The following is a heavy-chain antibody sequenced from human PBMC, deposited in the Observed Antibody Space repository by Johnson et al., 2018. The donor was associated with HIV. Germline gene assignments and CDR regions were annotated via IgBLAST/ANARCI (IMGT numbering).Heavy chain of an antibody. CDR2: IYSGGST. J-gene: IGHJ3*02. V-gene: IGHV3-66*02. Sequence: VLLVESGGGLVQPGGSLRLSCAASGFTVSSNYMSWVRQAPGKGLEWVSVIYSGGSTYYADSVKGRFTISRDNSKNTLYLQMNSLRAEDTAVYYCAREAPGYSSSWYGEDAFDIWGQGTMVTVSS. D-gene: IGHD6-13*01. CDR1: GFTVSSNY. CDR3: AREAPGYSSSWYGEDAFDI.